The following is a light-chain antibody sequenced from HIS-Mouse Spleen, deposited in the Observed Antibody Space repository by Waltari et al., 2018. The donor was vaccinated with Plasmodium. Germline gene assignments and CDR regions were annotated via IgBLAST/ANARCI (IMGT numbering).Light chain of an antibody. Sequence: QSALTQPASVSGSPGQSITISCTGTSSDVGSYNLVSWYQQHPGKAPKLMIYEGSKRPSGVSNRFPGSKSGNTASLTIAVLQAEDEADYYCCSYAGSSTFVVFGGGTKLTVL. CDR2: EGS. CDR1: SSDVGSYNL. J-gene: IGLJ2*01. V-gene: IGLV2-23*03. CDR3: CSYAGSSTFVV.